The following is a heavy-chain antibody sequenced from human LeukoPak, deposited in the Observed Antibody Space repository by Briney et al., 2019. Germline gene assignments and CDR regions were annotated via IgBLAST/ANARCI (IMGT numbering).Heavy chain of an antibody. CDR3: ARDSGYPDY. CDR1: GFTFSDYY. Sequence: GGSLRLSCAASGFTFSDYYMSWLRQAPGKGLEYISYISNTGSTIDYADSVKGRFTISRDNSKNSLYLQMNSLRTEDTAVYYCARDSGYPDYWGQGTLVTVSS. D-gene: IGHD5-12*01. CDR2: ISNTGSTI. J-gene: IGHJ4*02. V-gene: IGHV3-11*04.